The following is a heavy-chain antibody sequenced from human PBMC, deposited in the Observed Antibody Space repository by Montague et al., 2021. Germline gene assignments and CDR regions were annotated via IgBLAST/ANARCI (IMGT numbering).Heavy chain of an antibody. J-gene: IGHJ5*02. CDR3: AKQDYFVSGTSYKGFDP. Sequence: SETLSLTCTVSSGSIFHAHWSWVRQPPGKGLEWLESMLYGGATSNNPSLKSRVTMSIDTSTNQFSLKLSFVTAADTAVYYCAKQDYFVSGTSYKGFDPWGQGILVTVSS. CDR2: MLYGGAT. CDR1: SGSIFHAH. V-gene: IGHV4-59*08. D-gene: IGHD3-10*01.